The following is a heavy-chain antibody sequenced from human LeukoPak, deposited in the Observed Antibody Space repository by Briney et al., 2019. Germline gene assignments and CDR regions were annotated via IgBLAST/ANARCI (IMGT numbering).Heavy chain of an antibody. CDR3: ARDLWGSQKFDIVVVPAATEFDYYYMDV. V-gene: IGHV3-30*04. CDR2: ISFDGSNK. CDR1: GFTFSSFA. Sequence: GGSLRLYCAASGFTFSSFAMHWLRHAPGKGLVWVAVISFDGSNKYHADSVKGRFTISRDNAKTSLYLQMNSLRAEDTAVYYCARDLWGSQKFDIVVVPAATEFDYYYMDVWGKGTTVTVSS. J-gene: IGHJ6*03. D-gene: IGHD2-2*01.